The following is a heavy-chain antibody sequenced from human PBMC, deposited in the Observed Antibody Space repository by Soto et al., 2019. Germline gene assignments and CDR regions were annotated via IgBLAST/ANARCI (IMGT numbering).Heavy chain of an antibody. D-gene: IGHD3-22*01. CDR2: MNPNSGNT. Sequence: QVQLVQSGAEVKKPGASAKVSCKASGYTFTTYDINWVRQAAGQGLVWMGWMNPNSGNTGYAQKFQGRVTMTRDTSISTAYMELSDLRSEDTAVYYCARGQYFSDSSGYDDYWGQGTQVTVSS. J-gene: IGHJ4*02. CDR1: GYTFTTYD. CDR3: ARGQYFSDSSGYDDY. V-gene: IGHV1-8*02.